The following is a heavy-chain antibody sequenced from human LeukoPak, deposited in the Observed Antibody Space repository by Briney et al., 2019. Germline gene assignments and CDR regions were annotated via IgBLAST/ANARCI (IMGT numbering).Heavy chain of an antibody. CDR3: ASPGELSL. Sequence: GGSLRLSCAASGFTFSSYEMNWVRQAPGKGLEWVSYISSSSSTIYYADSVKGRFTISRDNAKNSLYLQMNSLRAEDTAVYYCASPGELSLWGQGTLVTVSS. D-gene: IGHD3-16*02. CDR2: ISSSSSTI. CDR1: GFTFSSYE. J-gene: IGHJ4*02. V-gene: IGHV3-48*03.